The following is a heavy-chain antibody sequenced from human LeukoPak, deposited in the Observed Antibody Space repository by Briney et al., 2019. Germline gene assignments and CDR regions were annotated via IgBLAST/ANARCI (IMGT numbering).Heavy chain of an antibody. CDR2: IYYSGST. J-gene: IGHJ5*02. CDR1: GGSISSGGYY. Sequence: SETLSLTCTVSGGSISSGGYYWSWLRQHPGRGLEWIGYIYYSGSTYYNPSLKSRATISVDMSKNQFSLKLSSVTAADTAVYYCARDPGGRNWFDPWGLGTLVTVSS. V-gene: IGHV4-31*03. CDR3: ARDPGGRNWFDP. D-gene: IGHD3-10*01.